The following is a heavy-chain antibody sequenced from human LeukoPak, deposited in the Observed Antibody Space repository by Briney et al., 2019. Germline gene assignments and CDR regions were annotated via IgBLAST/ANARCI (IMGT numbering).Heavy chain of an antibody. J-gene: IGHJ3*02. CDR2: ISYDGTNK. D-gene: IGHD4-23*01. V-gene: IGHV3-30-3*01. CDR1: GFTFSYSA. Sequence: PGRSLRLSCAASGFTFSYSALHWVRQAPGKGLEWVAVISYDGTNKYYADSVKGRFTISRDNCKNTLYLQMNSLGAEDTAVYYCARESTVITNDAFDIWGQGTMVTVSS. CDR3: ARESTVITNDAFDI.